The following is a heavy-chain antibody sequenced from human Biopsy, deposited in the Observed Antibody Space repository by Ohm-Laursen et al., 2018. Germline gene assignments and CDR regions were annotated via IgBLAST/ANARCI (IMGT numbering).Heavy chain of an antibody. D-gene: IGHD5-18*01. Sequence: GTLSLTCTVSGDSVSSGSFYWTWIRQPPGQGLEYIGYIYYSGSTNFNPSLKSRVTISVDTSKNQFSLKLSSVTAADTAVYFCARGSSYGYDFDYWGQGTLVAVSS. V-gene: IGHV4-61*01. J-gene: IGHJ4*02. CDR3: ARGSSYGYDFDY. CDR1: GDSVSSGSFY. CDR2: IYYSGST.